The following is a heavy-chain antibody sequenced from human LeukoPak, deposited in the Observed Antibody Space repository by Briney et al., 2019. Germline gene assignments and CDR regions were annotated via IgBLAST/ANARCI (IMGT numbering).Heavy chain of an antibody. J-gene: IGHJ4*02. D-gene: IGHD3-22*01. CDR2: IKQDGSEK. CDR3: PRDSLGYYYDSSGSTLDY. V-gene: IGHV3-7*01. Sequence: GGSLRLSCAASGFTFSSYWMSWVRQAPGKGLEWVANIKQDGSEKYYVDSVKGRFTISRDNAKNSLYLQMNSLRAEDTAVYYCPRDSLGYYYDSSGSTLDYWGQGTLVTVSS. CDR1: GFTFSSYW.